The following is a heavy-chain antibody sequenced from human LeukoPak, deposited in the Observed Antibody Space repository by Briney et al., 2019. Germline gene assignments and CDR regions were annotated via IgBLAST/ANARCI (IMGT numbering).Heavy chain of an antibody. V-gene: IGHV4-38-2*02. CDR3: VRGGLDYFDS. D-gene: IGHD6-19*01. CDR2: ISHSGST. Sequence: SETLSLTCTVSGYSISSGYYWGWIRPPPGKGLEWIATISHSGSTYYNPSLKRQVTISVHTSKNQFSLKLSSVTAADTAVYYCVRGGLDYFDSWGQGTLVTVSS. CDR1: GYSISSGYY. J-gene: IGHJ4*02.